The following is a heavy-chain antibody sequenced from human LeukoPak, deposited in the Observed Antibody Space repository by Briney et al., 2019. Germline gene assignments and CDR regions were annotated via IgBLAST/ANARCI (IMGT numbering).Heavy chain of an antibody. Sequence: SQTLSLTRAVSGGSLSSGGHSWGCIRHPPRKGLEWIGYIYLSGSTYYNPSLKSRVTISVDRSKNQFSLKLSSVTAADTAVYYCARVQGYSYGPDAFDIWGQGTMVTVSS. V-gene: IGHV4-30-2*01. CDR2: IYLSGST. CDR1: GGSLSSGGHS. CDR3: ARVQGYSYGPDAFDI. D-gene: IGHD5-18*01. J-gene: IGHJ3*02.